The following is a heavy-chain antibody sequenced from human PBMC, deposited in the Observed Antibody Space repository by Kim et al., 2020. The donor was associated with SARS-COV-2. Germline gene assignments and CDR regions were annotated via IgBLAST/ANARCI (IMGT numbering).Heavy chain of an antibody. D-gene: IGHD4-17*01. V-gene: IGHV3-74*01. CDR3: ARLYGASGKNAFDI. Sequence: AGSVNGRFTISRDNAKNTLYLQMNRLRADDTAVYYCARLYGASGKNAFDIWGQGKMVTVSS. J-gene: IGHJ3*02.